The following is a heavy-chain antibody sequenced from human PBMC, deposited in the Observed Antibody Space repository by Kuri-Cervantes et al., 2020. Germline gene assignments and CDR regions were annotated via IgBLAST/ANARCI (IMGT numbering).Heavy chain of an antibody. CDR3: AKTSGGPYYYEGGGDY. D-gene: IGHD3-22*01. CDR2: INPSGGST. CDR1: GYTFTSYY. Sequence: ASVKVSCKASGYTFTSYYINWVRQAPGQGLEWMGIINPSGGSTSYAQKFQGRVTMTRDTSTSTVYMELSSLRSEDTAVYYCAKTSGGPYYYEGGGDYWGQGTLVTVSS. J-gene: IGHJ4*02. V-gene: IGHV1-46*01.